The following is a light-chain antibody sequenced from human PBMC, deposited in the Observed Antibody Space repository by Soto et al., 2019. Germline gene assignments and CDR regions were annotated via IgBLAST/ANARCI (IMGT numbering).Light chain of an antibody. CDR3: QSYDSSLSGVV. J-gene: IGLJ2*01. Sequence: QSVLTQPPSVSGAPGQRVTISCTGSSSNIGAGYDVHWYHQLPGTAPKLLIYGNNNRPPGVPDRFSGSKSGTSASLAITGLQAEDEAEYYCQSYDSSLSGVVFGGGTKLTVL. V-gene: IGLV1-40*01. CDR1: SSNIGAGYD. CDR2: GNN.